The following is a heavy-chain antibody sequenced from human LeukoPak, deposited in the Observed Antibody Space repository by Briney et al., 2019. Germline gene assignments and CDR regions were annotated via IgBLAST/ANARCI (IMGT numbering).Heavy chain of an antibody. D-gene: IGHD1-26*01. CDR2: ISSTNTYI. CDR1: GFTFSSYS. J-gene: IGHJ4*02. V-gene: IGHV3-21*01. CDR3: ARDDERDYTNLVGATLDY. Sequence: GGSLRLSCAASGFTFSSYSMNWVRQAPGKGLEWVSSISSTNTYIYYADPVKGRFTIFRDNAKNSLYLQMNSLRAEDTAVYYCARDDERDYTNLVGATLDYWGRGTLVTVSS.